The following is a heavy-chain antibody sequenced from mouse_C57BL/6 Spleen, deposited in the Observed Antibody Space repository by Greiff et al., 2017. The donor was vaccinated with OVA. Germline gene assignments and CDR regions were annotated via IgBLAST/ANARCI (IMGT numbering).Heavy chain of an antibody. V-gene: IGHV5-4*03. J-gene: IGHJ3*01. CDR3: ARAGGKLSWFAY. Sequence: EVMLVESGGGLVKPGGSLKLSCAASGFTFSSYAMSWVRQTPEKRLEWVATISDGGSYTYYPDNVKGRFTISRDNAKNNLYLQMSHLKSEDTAMYYCARAGGKLSWFAYWGQGTLVTVSA. CDR1: GFTFSSYA. CDR2: ISDGGSYT. D-gene: IGHD2-1*01.